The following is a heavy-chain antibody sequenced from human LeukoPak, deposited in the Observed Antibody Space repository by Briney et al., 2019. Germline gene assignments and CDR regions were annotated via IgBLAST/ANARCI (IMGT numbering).Heavy chain of an antibody. CDR2: IYYSGST. Sequence: SETLSLTCTVSGGSISSSSYYWGWIRQPPGKGLEWIGSIYYSGSTYYNPSLKGRVTISVDTSKNQFSLKLSSVTAADTAVYYCARDIVVVPAAIPGEFGRGWFDPWGQGTLVTVSS. V-gene: IGHV4-39*07. CDR3: ARDIVVVPAAIPGEFGRGWFDP. J-gene: IGHJ5*02. D-gene: IGHD2-2*01. CDR1: GGSISSSSYY.